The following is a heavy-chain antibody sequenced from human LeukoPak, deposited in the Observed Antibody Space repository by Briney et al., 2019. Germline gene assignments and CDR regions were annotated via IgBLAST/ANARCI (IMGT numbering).Heavy chain of an antibody. CDR1: GGSISSGDYY. CDR3: AREIVGATSSYYMDV. J-gene: IGHJ6*03. CDR2: IYTSGST. V-gene: IGHV4-61*02. D-gene: IGHD1-26*01. Sequence: SETLSLTCTVSGGSISSGDYYWSWIRQPAGKGLEWIGRIYTSGSTTYNPLFEGRVTISADTSKNQFSLKLSSVTAADTAVYYCAREIVGATSSYYMDVWGKGTTVTVSS.